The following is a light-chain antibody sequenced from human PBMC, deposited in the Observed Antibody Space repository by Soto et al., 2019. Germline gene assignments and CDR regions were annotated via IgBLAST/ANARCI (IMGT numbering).Light chain of an antibody. J-gene: IGKJ5*01. V-gene: IGKV3-11*01. CDR1: QSVSSY. Sequence: EIVLTQSPATLSLSPGERATLSCRASQSVSSYLAWYQQKPGQAPRLLIYDASNRATGIPARFSGIGSGTDFTLTISRVEPEDFAVYHCQQYGNAPITFGKGTRLEIK. CDR3: QQYGNAPIT. CDR2: DAS.